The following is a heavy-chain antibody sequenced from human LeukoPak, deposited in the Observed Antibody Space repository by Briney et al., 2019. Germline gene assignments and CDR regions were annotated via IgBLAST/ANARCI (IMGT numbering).Heavy chain of an antibody. V-gene: IGHV1-2*02. CDR2: ISPNNGHT. Sequence: ASVKVSCKASGYTFTGYYIHWVRQAPGQGLEWMGWISPNNGHTNYAQNFRGRVTMTRDTSITTAYMEMSTLRSDDTAMYYCSRGSSLTGNRVPSDYWGQGTLVSVSS. CDR3: SRGSSLTGNRVPSDY. D-gene: IGHD3-9*01. CDR1: GYTFTGYY. J-gene: IGHJ4*02.